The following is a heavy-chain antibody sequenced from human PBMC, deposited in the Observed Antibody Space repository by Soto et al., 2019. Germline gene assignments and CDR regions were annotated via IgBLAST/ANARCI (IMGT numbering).Heavy chain of an antibody. CDR1: GFTVSSNY. J-gene: IGHJ3*02. CDR3: ARDSTTYYDFWSGPGGAFDI. D-gene: IGHD3-3*01. CDR2: IYSGGST. V-gene: IGHV3-66*01. Sequence: PGGSLRLSCAASGFTVSSNYMSWVRQAPGKGLEWVSVIYSGGSTYYADSVKGRFTISRDNSKNTLYLQMNSLRAEDTAVYYCARDSTTYYDFWSGPGGAFDIWGQGTMVTVSS.